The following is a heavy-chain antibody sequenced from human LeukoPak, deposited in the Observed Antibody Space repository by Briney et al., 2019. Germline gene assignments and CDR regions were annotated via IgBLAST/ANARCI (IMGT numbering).Heavy chain of an antibody. J-gene: IGHJ3*01. Sequence: SETLSLTCTVSGGSISSYYWSWIRQPPGKGLEWIGYIYYSGSTNYNPSLKSRVTISVDTSKNQFSLKLSSVTTADTAVYYCARRWVYDKRAFDAWGQGTMVTVSS. CDR2: IYYSGST. CDR3: ARRWVYDKRAFDA. CDR1: GGSISSYY. D-gene: IGHD3-16*01. V-gene: IGHV4-59*01.